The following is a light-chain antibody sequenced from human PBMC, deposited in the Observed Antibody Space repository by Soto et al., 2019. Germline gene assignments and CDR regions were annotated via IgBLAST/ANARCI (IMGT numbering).Light chain of an antibody. V-gene: IGLV2-23*02. CDR2: ATR. Sequence: QSVLTQPASVSGSPGQSITISCTGTSSDVGNYNLASWYQQHPGKAPKLIIYATRKRPSGVSNRYSGSKSGNTASLTISGLQAEDEATYHCCSYAGSITFTFGGGTKVTVL. CDR3: CSYAGSITFT. CDR1: SSDVGNYNL. J-gene: IGLJ2*01.